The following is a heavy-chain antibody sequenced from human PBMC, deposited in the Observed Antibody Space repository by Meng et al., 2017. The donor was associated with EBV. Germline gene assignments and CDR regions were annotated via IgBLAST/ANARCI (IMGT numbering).Heavy chain of an antibody. V-gene: IGHV1-69*01. CDR1: GGTLRSDA. Sequence: QVQLAQSGAEVTEPGSSGKVSCKPSGGTLRSDAISWVRQSPGQGLEWMGGLIPMSDAPHYAQKFQGRVTITADESTSTHYMDLSGLRSEDTAVYYCASESGRGFTPDYWGQGTLVTVSS. CDR2: LIPMSDAP. J-gene: IGHJ4*02. D-gene: IGHD3-10*01. CDR3: ASESGRGFTPDY.